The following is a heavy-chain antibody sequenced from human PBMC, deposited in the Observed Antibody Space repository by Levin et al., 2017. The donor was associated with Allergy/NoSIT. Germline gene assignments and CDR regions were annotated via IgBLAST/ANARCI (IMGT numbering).Heavy chain of an antibody. CDR3: TRDFASGLTGY. CDR2: INPDGSDT. Sequence: GGSLRLSCAASGFTFSTYWMHWVRQAPGKGLVWVSRINPDGSDTNYADSVKGRFTVSRDNAKNTLYLQMNSLRAEDMAVYYCTRDFASGLTGYWGQGTLVTVSS. J-gene: IGHJ4*02. CDR1: GFTFSTYW. V-gene: IGHV3-74*01. D-gene: IGHD5-12*01.